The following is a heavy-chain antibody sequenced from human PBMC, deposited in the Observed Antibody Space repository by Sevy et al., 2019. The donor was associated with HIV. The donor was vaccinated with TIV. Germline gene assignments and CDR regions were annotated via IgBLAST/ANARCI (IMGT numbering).Heavy chain of an antibody. CDR2: ISYDGSSK. CDR3: AKESGSYYDFWSGHDAFAI. Sequence: ALRLSCAASGFNFSSYGMHWVRQAPGKGLEWVAVISYDGSSKYYADSVKGRFTISRDNSKNTVYLQINRLRAEDTAVYYCAKESGSYYDFWSGHDAFAIWGQGTMVTVSS. CDR1: GFNFSSYG. J-gene: IGHJ3*02. D-gene: IGHD3-3*01. V-gene: IGHV3-30*18.